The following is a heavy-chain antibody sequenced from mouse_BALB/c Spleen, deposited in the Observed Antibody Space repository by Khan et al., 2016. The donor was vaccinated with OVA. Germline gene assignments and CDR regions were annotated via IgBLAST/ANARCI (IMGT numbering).Heavy chain of an antibody. Sequence: QVRLQQSGPGLVQPSQSLSITCTVSGFSLTTYGVHWVRQSPGKGLEWLGVIWSGGSTDYNAAFISRLSISKDNSKSQVFFKMNSLQANDTVIYYCARNYDYDEGLAYWGQGTLVTVSA. D-gene: IGHD2-4*01. CDR2: IWSGGST. CDR1: GFSLTTYG. V-gene: IGHV2-2*02. CDR3: ARNYDYDEGLAY. J-gene: IGHJ3*01.